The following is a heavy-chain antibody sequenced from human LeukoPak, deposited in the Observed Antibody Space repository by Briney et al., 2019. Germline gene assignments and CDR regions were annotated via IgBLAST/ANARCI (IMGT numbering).Heavy chain of an antibody. V-gene: IGHV4-39*07. CDR2: IYYSGSS. CDR1: GGSISSSSYY. J-gene: IGHJ6*03. D-gene: IGHD3-10*01. CDR3: ARSKGMYYYYYMDV. Sequence: SETLSLTCTVSGGSISSSSYYWGWIRQPPGKGLEWIGSIYYSGSSYYNPSLKSRVTMSVDTSKNQFSLKLSSVTAADTAVYYCARSKGMYYYYYMDVWGKGTTVTVSS.